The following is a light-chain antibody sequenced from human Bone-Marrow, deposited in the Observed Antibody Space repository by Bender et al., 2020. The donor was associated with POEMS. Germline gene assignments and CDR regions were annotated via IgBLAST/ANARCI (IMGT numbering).Light chain of an antibody. V-gene: IGLV3-1*01. CDR1: NLRKKY. CDR3: SSWDDSLSGWV. Sequence: SYELTQAPSVSVSPGQTATITCSGDNLRKKYVSWYQQKAGQSPALIFYQDNKRPSGVPARFSGSKSGTSASLAISDIQSEDEGDYYCSSWDDSLSGWVFGGGTKLTVL. CDR2: QDN. J-gene: IGLJ3*02.